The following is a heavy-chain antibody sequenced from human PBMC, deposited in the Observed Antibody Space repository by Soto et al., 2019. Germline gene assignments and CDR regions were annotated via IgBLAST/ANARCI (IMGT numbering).Heavy chain of an antibody. CDR2: IDPSDSYT. CDR3: ARHSIRGYSYGSKGMDV. CDR1: GYSFTSYW. Sequence: GESLKISCKGSGYSFTSYWISWVRQMPGKGLEWMGRIDPSDSYTNYSPSFQGHVTISADKSISTAYLQWSSLKASDTAMYYCARHSIRGYSYGSKGMDVWGQGTTVTVSS. V-gene: IGHV5-10-1*01. D-gene: IGHD5-18*01. J-gene: IGHJ6*02.